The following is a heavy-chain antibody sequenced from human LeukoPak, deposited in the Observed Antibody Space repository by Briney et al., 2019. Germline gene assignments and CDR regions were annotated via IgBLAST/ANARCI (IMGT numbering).Heavy chain of an antibody. CDR3: ARGLTY. CDR1: GGSFSGYY. J-gene: IGHJ4*02. V-gene: IGHV4-34*01. Sequence: PSETLSLTCAVYGGSFSGYYWSWIRQPPGKGLEWIGEINHSGSTNYNPSLKSRVTISVDTSKNQFSLKLSSVTPEDTAVYYCARGLTYWGQGTLVTVSS. CDR2: INHSGST.